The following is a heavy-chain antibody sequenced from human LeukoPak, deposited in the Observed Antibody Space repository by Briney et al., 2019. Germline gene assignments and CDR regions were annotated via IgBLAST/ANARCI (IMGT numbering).Heavy chain of an antibody. CDR3: ARGQWLTEQYFDY. D-gene: IGHD3-22*01. CDR2: VHYNEDKA. CDR1: GFSFGDYA. J-gene: IGHJ4*02. V-gene: IGHV3-20*04. Sequence: GGSLRLSCAASGFSFGDYAMNWVRQAPGKGLEWVAGVHYNEDKASYADSVKGRFTISRDNSKNSLYLQINSLRVEDTALYFCARGQWLTEQYFDYWGQGSQVTVSS.